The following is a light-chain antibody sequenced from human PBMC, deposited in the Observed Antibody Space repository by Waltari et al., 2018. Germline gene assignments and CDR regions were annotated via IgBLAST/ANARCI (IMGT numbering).Light chain of an antibody. CDR2: GAS. J-gene: IGKJ4*01. CDR3: QQVNSFPLT. CDR1: QGISSF. Sequence: DIQLTQSPSFLSASVGDRVTITCRASQGISSFLDWYQQKPGKAAKLLIYGASTLQSGVPSRFSGSGSGTEFTLTISSLQPEDFATYYCQQVNSFPLTFGGGTKVEIK. V-gene: IGKV1-9*01.